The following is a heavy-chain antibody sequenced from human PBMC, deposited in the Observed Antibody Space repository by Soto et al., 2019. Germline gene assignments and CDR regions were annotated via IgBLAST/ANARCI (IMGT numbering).Heavy chain of an antibody. D-gene: IGHD5-18*01. CDR1: GDSFSSGNYY. V-gene: IGHV4-30-4*01. J-gene: IGHJ6*02. CDR3: ARGYTYGSTPCFYYGMDV. CDR2: IYYSGRT. Sequence: QVQLQESGPGLVEPSQTLSLTCTVSGDSFSSGNYYWSWIRQSPGTGLEWIGYIYYSGRTNYTPSLKSRVTMSVDTSKNQFSLRLISVTAADTAVYYCARGYTYGSTPCFYYGMDVWGQGTTVTVSS.